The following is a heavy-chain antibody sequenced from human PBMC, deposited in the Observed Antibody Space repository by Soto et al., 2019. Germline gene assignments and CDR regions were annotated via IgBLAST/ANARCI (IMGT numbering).Heavy chain of an antibody. D-gene: IGHD1-1*01. Sequence: SETLSLTCAVSGTSISSTFCWTWVRQPPGKGLEWIGEVYHTGTTKYNPSLKNRVTISVDKSNNPFSLELRAVTAADTAVYYCAKKVPGSNPLDSWGQGALVTVSS. J-gene: IGHJ4*02. V-gene: IGHV4-4*02. CDR1: GTSISSTFC. CDR3: AKKVPGSNPLDS. CDR2: VYHTGTT.